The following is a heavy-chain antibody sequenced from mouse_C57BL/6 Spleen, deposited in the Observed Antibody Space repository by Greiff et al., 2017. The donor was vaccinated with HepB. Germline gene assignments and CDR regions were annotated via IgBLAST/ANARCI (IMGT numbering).Heavy chain of an antibody. Sequence: VKLQQSGPELVKPGASVKISCKASGYAFSSSWMNWVKQRPGKGLEWIGRIYPGDGDTNYNGKFKGKATLTADKSSSTAYMQLSSLTSEDSAVYFCASITPEAYWGQGTLVTVSA. J-gene: IGHJ3*01. V-gene: IGHV1-82*01. CDR3: ASITPEAY. CDR2: IYPGDGDT. CDR1: GYAFSSSW. D-gene: IGHD1-1*01.